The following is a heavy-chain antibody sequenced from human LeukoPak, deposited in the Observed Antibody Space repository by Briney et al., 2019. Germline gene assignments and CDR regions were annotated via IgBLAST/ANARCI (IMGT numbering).Heavy chain of an antibody. D-gene: IGHD3-10*01. Sequence: SETLSLTCTVSGGSISSSSYYWGWIRQPPGKGLEWIGSIYYSGSTYYNPSLKSRVTISVDTSKNPFSLKLSSVTAADTAVYYCARHRRVWFGDMDVWGKGTTVTISS. J-gene: IGHJ6*03. CDR1: GGSISSSSYY. CDR2: IYYSGST. V-gene: IGHV4-39*01. CDR3: ARHRRVWFGDMDV.